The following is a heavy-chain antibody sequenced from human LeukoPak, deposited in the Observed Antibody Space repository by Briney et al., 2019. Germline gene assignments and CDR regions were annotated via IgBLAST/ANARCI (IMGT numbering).Heavy chain of an antibody. CDR1: GLAFSAYK. CDR2: TSTDGYTT. CDR3: VVGGSPGY. J-gene: IGHJ4*02. Sequence: GGSLRLSCAASGLAFSAYKMHWVRQAPRKGLVWVSRTSTDGYTTDYADFVQGRFTASRDNTKNTWSLEMNSLRAEDTAVYYCVVGGSPGYWGQGTLVTVSS. D-gene: IGHD2-15*01. V-gene: IGHV3-74*01.